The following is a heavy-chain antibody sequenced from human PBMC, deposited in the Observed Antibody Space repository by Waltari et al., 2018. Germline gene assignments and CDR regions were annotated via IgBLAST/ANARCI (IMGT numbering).Heavy chain of an antibody. CDR3: AKDNTAGMGGDAFDI. D-gene: IGHD6-19*01. CDR1: GFTFDDYA. CDR2: ISWNSGSI. Sequence: EVQLVESGGGLVQPGRSLRLSCAASGFTFDDYAMHWVRQPPGKGLEWVSGISWNSGSIGYADSVKGRFTISRDNAKNSLYLQMNSLRAEDTALYYCAKDNTAGMGGDAFDIWGQGTMVTVSS. J-gene: IGHJ3*02. V-gene: IGHV3-9*01.